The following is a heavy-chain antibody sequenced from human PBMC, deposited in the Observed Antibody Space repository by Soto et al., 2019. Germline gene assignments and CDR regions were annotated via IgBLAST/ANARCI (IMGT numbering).Heavy chain of an antibody. CDR2: ILYDGSNK. D-gene: IGHD2-2*01. J-gene: IGHJ6*03. CDR3: AKEWGDIVVVPAASNYYYYMDV. V-gene: IGHV3-30*18. CDR1: GFTSSSYC. Sequence: GGSLRLSCAASGFTSSSYCMHWVRQPPDKGLEWVAVILYDGSNKYYADSVKGRFTISRDNSKNTLYLQMNSLRAEDTAVYYCAKEWGDIVVVPAASNYYYYMDVWGKGTTVTVSS.